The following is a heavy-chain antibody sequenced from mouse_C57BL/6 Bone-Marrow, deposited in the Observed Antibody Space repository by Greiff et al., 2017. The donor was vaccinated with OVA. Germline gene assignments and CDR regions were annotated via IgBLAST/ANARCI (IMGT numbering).Heavy chain of an antibody. J-gene: IGHJ2*01. D-gene: IGHD1-1*01. V-gene: IGHV14-3*01. CDR3: ASMITTVVATDY. Sequence: EVQLQESVAELVRPGASVKLSCTASGFTIKNTYMHWVKQRPEQGLEWIGRIDPANGNTKYAAKFQGKATITADTSSNTAYLQLSSLTSEDTSIYYCASMITTVVATDYWGQGTTLTVSS. CDR1: GFTIKNTY. CDR2: IDPANGNT.